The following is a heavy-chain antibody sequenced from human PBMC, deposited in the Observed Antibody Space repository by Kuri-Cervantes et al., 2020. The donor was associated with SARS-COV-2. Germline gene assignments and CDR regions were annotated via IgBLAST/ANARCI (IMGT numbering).Heavy chain of an antibody. Sequence: SETLSLTCSVSGVSINNYWSWIPQPPGKGLEWIAYIYYSRSTNYNPSLKSRVTISVDTSKNQFSLKVRSVTAADTAVYYCAYSIAATSRWFGPWGQGTLVTVSS. CDR3: AYSIAATSRWFGP. CDR2: IYYSRST. V-gene: IGHV4-59*01. CDR1: GVSINNY. D-gene: IGHD6-13*01. J-gene: IGHJ5*02.